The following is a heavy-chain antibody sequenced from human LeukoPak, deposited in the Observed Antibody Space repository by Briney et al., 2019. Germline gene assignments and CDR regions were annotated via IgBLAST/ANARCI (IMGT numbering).Heavy chain of an antibody. J-gene: IGHJ4*02. CDR3: AKDNYDILTGYWYYFDY. CDR1: GFTFSSYG. D-gene: IGHD3-9*01. V-gene: IGHV3-30*02. Sequence: GGSLRLSCAASGFTFSSYGMHCVRQAPGKGLEWVAFIRYDGSNKYYADSVKGRFTIPRDNSKNTLYLQMNSLRAEDTAVYYCAKDNYDILTGYWYYFDYWGQGTLVTVSS. CDR2: IRYDGSNK.